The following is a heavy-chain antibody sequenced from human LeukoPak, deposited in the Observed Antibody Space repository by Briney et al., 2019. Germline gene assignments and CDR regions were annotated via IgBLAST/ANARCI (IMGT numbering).Heavy chain of an antibody. D-gene: IGHD3/OR15-3a*01. CDR3: ARLRDFWTDY. CDR1: GGSISCSSYY. V-gene: IGHV4-39*01. CDR2: IYYSGST. Sequence: PSETLSLTCTVSGGSISCSSYYWGWIRQPPWKGLEWIGSIYYSGSTYYNPSLKSRVTISVDTSKNQFSLKLSSVTAADTAVYYCARLRDFWTDYWGQGTLVTVSS. J-gene: IGHJ4*02.